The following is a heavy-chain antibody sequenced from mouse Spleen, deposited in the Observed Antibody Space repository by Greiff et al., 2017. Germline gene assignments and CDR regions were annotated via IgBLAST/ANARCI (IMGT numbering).Heavy chain of an antibody. CDR3: ARNYYDGSSAWFAY. V-gene: IGHV1-55*01. D-gene: IGHD1-1*01. J-gene: IGHJ3*01. CDR2: IYPGSGST. Sequence: QVQLQQSGAELVKPGASVKMSCKASGYTFTSYWITWVKQRPGQGLEWIGDIYPGSGSTNYNEKFKSKATLTVDTSSSTAYMQLSSLTSEDSAVYYCARNYYDGSSAWFAYWGQGTLVTVSA. CDR1: GYTFTSYW.